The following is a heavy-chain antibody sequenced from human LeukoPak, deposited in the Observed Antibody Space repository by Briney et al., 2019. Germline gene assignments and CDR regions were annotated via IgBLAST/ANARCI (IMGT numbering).Heavy chain of an antibody. D-gene: IGHD4-23*01. J-gene: IGHJ4*02. CDR1: GFTSSTYG. V-gene: IGHV3-33*01. Sequence: GRSLRLSCAASGFTSSTYGMHWVRQAPGKGLDWVAVIWFDGSEKYYADAVKGRFTISKDNSKNTLHLQMDSLRAEDTAVYYCARAVGPFDYWGQGPLVTVSS. CDR2: IWFDGSEK. CDR3: ARAVGPFDY.